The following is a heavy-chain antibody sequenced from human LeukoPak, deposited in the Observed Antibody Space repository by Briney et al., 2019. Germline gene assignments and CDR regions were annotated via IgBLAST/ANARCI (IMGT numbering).Heavy chain of an antibody. CDR2: INNDGSGT. D-gene: IGHD4-17*01. CDR3: ASKAVTYYYDY. V-gene: IGHV3-7*05. Sequence: GGSLRLSCAASGFTFSSSCMTWVRQAPGKGLEWVANINNDGSGTYYVDSVEGRFTISRDNAKNSLFLQMNSLRAEDTAVYYCASKAVTYYYDYWGQGTLVIVSS. CDR1: GFTFSSSC. J-gene: IGHJ4*02.